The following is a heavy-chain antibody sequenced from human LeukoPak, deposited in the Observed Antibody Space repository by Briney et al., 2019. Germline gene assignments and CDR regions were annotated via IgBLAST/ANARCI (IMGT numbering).Heavy chain of an antibody. Sequence: GGSLRLSCAASGFTFSSYSMNWVRQAPGKGLEWVSAISGSGGSTYYADSVKGRFTISRDNSKNTLYLQMNSLRAEDTAVYYCAKLRGTLTTVTFDCYFDYWGQGTLVTVSS. CDR3: AKLRGTLTTVTFDCYFDY. V-gene: IGHV3-23*01. CDR1: GFTFSSYS. J-gene: IGHJ4*02. D-gene: IGHD4-17*01. CDR2: ISGSGGST.